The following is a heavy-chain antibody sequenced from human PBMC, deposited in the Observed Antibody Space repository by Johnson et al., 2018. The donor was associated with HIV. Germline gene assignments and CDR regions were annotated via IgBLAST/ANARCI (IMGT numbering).Heavy chain of an antibody. V-gene: IGHV3-30*04. CDR3: AKEAYYVEAFDI. CDR1: GFTFSSYA. J-gene: IGHJ3*02. D-gene: IGHD3-16*01. Sequence: QVQLVESGGGVVQPGRSLRLSCAASGFTFSSYAMHWVRQAPAKGLEWVAFISYDGSNKYYADSVNGRFTISRDNSKNTLYLQMNSLRAEDTAVYYCAKEAYYVEAFDIWGQGTLVTVSS. CDR2: ISYDGSNK.